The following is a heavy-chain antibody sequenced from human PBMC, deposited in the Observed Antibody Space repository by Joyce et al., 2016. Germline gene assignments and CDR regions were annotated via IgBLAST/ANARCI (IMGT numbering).Heavy chain of an antibody. CDR1: GFNFNSYR. CDR2: ISSSSRMM. D-gene: IGHD4/OR15-4a*01. V-gene: IGHV3-48*02. J-gene: IGHJ5*02. Sequence: VQLVESGGGLVQPGGSLRLFCAASGFNFNSYRMSWVRQAQGKWLEWLSYISSSSRMMYDAGSVKCRLTIARDNAKGLLYLQMSSLRHEDTALYCRVTSSEYGMGFDPWGQGTVVTVAS. CDR3: VTSSEYGMGFDP.